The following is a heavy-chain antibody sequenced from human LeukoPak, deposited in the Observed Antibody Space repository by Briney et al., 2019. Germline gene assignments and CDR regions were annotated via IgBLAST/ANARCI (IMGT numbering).Heavy chain of an antibody. CDR2: IYYSGST. J-gene: IGHJ6*03. CDR3: WVFNGIAAAGTGYYYYYMDV. V-gene: IGHV4-39*01. D-gene: IGHD6-13*01. CDR1: GGSISSSSYY. Sequence: SETLSLTCTVSGGSISSSSYYWGWIRQPPGKGLEWIGSIYYSGSTYYNPSLKSRVTISVGTSKNQFSLKLSSVTAADTAVYYCWVFNGIAAAGTGYYYYYMDVWGKGTTVTVSS.